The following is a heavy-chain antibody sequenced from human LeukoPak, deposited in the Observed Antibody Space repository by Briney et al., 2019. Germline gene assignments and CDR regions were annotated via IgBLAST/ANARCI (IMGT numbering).Heavy chain of an antibody. Sequence: TSETLSLTCTVSGGSISIYYWSWIRQPPGKGLEWIGYIYYSGSTNYNPSLKSRVTISVDTSKNQFSLKLSSVTAADTAVYYCARDDLLGVDPWGQGTLVTVSS. CDR1: GGSISIYY. J-gene: IGHJ5*02. CDR2: IYYSGST. CDR3: ARDDLLGVDP. D-gene: IGHD7-27*01. V-gene: IGHV4-59*01.